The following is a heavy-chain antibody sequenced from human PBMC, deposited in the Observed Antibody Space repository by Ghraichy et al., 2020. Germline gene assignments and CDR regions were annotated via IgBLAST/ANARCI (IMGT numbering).Heavy chain of an antibody. Sequence: SETLSLTCTVSGGSISSYYWSWIRQPPGKGLEWIGYIYYSGSTNYNPSLKSRVTISVDTSKNQFSLKLSSVTAADTAVYYCARRMSIAARPWAFFDYWGQGTLVTVSS. D-gene: IGHD6-6*01. J-gene: IGHJ4*02. CDR1: GGSISSYY. CDR3: ARRMSIAARPWAFFDY. V-gene: IGHV4-59*08. CDR2: IYYSGST.